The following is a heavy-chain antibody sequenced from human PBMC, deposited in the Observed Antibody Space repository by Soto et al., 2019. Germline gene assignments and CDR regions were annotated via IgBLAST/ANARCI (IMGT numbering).Heavy chain of an antibody. Sequence: QVQLVQSGAEVKKPGASVKVSCKVSGYTLTELSMHWVRQAPGKGLEWMGGFDPEDGETIYAQKFQGRVTMTEDTSTDTAYMELSSLRSEDTAVYYCATPDIVVVPAAMRWGYYYGMDVWGQGTTVTVSS. V-gene: IGHV1-24*01. J-gene: IGHJ6*02. CDR3: ATPDIVVVPAAMRWGYYYGMDV. CDR2: FDPEDGET. CDR1: GYTLTELS. D-gene: IGHD2-2*01.